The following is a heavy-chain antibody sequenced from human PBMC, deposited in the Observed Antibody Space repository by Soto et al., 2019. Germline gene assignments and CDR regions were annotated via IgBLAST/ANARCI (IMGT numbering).Heavy chain of an antibody. CDR2: ITGSGGST. D-gene: IGHD3-16*02. J-gene: IGHJ4*02. Sequence: GGSLRLSCAASGFTFSSYAMSWVRQAPGKGLEWVSGITGSGGSTYYADSVKGRFTISRDNSKNTLYLQMNSLRAEDTAVYYCAKGISYRPSYFGSWGQGTLVTVSS. CDR1: GFTFSSYA. CDR3: AKGISYRPSYFGS. V-gene: IGHV3-23*01.